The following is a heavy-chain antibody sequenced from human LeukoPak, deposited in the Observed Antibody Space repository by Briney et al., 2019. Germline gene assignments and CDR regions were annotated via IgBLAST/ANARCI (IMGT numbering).Heavy chain of an antibody. CDR1: GGFNSHYY. CDR2: FYHSGST. Sequence: SETLSLTCSVSGGFNSHYYWSWIRQPPGKGLEWIGYFYHSGSTNYNPSLKSRVTISVDTSKNHFSLKLSSVTAADTAVYYCTRGQWLPVFDFWGQGTLVTVSS. D-gene: IGHD3-22*01. J-gene: IGHJ4*02. V-gene: IGHV4-59*01. CDR3: TRGQWLPVFDF.